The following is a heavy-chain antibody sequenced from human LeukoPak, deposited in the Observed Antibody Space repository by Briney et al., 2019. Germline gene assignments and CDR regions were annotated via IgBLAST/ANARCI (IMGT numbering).Heavy chain of an antibody. CDR3: ARHWADGQIQY. Sequence: GESLWISCKTSGYTFTSYWISWVRQMPGKGLEWMGRIDPTDSYTTYSPSLQGHVTISVDKSIDTAYLQWSSLKASDSAMYYCARHWADGQIQYWGQGTLVTVSS. CDR2: IDPTDSYT. CDR1: GYTFTSYW. D-gene: IGHD5-24*01. J-gene: IGHJ4*02. V-gene: IGHV5-10-1*01.